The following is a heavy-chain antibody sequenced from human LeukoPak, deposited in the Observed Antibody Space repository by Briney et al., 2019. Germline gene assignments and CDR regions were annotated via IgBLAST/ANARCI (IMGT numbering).Heavy chain of an antibody. Sequence: ASVKVSCKASGYTFTGYHMHWERQAPGQGLEWMGRINPNSGDTNYAQEFLGRVTMTRDTSISTAYMELSRLRSDDTAVYYCARGSIAARSCIDYWGRGTLVTVSS. V-gene: IGHV1-2*06. CDR1: GYTFTGYH. CDR2: INPNSGDT. J-gene: IGHJ4*02. CDR3: ARGSIAARSCIDY. D-gene: IGHD6-6*01.